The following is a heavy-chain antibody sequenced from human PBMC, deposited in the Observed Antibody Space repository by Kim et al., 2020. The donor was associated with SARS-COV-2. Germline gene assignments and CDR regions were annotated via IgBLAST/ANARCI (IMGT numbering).Heavy chain of an antibody. CDR2: ISGSGGSK. CDR3: AKDRPDFFARITMVRGVENDAFDI. Sequence: GGSLRLSCAASGFTFSSYAMSWVRQAPGKGLEWVSAISGSGGSKYYADSVKGRFTISRDNSKNTLYLQMNSLRAEDTAVYYCAKDRPDFFARITMVRGVENDAFDIWGQGTMVTVSS. V-gene: IGHV3-23*01. CDR1: GFTFSSYA. D-gene: IGHD3-10*01. J-gene: IGHJ3*02.